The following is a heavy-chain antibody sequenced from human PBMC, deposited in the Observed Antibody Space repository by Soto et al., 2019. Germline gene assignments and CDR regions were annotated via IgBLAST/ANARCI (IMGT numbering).Heavy chain of an antibody. J-gene: IGHJ5*02. D-gene: IGHD2-21*02. CDR3: ARHPSDFWFDP. CDR1: GGSFSGYY. Sequence: SETLSLTCAVYGGSFSGYYWSWIRQPPGKGLEWIGEINHSGSTNYNPSNKSRDTISVDTSKNQFSLKLSSVTAADTAVYYCARHPSDFWFDPWGQGTLVTVSS. CDR2: INHSGST. V-gene: IGHV4-34*01.